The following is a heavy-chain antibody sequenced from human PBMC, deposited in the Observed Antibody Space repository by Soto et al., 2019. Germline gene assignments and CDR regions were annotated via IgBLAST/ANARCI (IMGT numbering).Heavy chain of an antibody. CDR3: ARYLGALSSFDP. CDR2: IIPVFATA. D-gene: IGHD3-16*01. J-gene: IGHJ5*02. V-gene: IGHV1-69*18. Sequence: QVQLVQSGAEVKKPGSSVKVSCKASGGTFTNFAISWVRQAPGQGLEWMGKIIPVFATADYAPKFQGRVTVTADESTNTAYLELSNLRSEDSAVYFCARYLGALSSFDPWGQGTLVTVSS. CDR1: GGTFTNFA.